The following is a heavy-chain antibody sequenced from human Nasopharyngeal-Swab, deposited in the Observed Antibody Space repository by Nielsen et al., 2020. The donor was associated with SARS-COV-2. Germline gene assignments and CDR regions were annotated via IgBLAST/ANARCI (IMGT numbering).Heavy chain of an antibody. D-gene: IGHD3-3*01. V-gene: IGHV3-30*02. CDR3: ARPMFGVDTFPAEYFQH. CDR2: IRYDGSNK. Sequence: GESLKISCAASGFTFSSYGMHWVRQAPGKGLEWVAFIRYDGSNKYYAGSVKGRFTISRDNSKNTLYLQMNSLRAEDTAVYYCARPMFGVDTFPAEYFQHWGQGTLVTVSS. J-gene: IGHJ1*01. CDR1: GFTFSSYG.